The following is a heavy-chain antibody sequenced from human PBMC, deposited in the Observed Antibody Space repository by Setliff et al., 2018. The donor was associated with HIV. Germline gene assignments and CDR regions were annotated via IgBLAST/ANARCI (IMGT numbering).Heavy chain of an antibody. CDR2: IDPNTGSP. V-gene: IGHV7-4-1*02. J-gene: IGHJ4*02. CDR3: ARVGSYWSTFDY. D-gene: IGHD1-26*01. Sequence: ASVKVSCKASGYTITTYGLNWVRQVPGQGLEWMGWIDPNTGSPTYARGFTGRFVFSLDTSVSTTYLQINSLKAEDTAMYYCARVGSYWSTFDYWGQGALVTVSS. CDR1: GYTITTYG.